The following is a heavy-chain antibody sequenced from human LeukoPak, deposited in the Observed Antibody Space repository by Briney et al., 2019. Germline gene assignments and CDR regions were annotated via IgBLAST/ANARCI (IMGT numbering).Heavy chain of an antibody. CDR3: ARDLVTVTKGFDI. D-gene: IGHD4-17*01. Sequence: SETLSLTCTVSGGSIGSYYWSWIRQPPGKGLEWIGYISYIGSTNYNPSLKSRVTISIDTSKNQFSLKLSSVTAADTAVYYCARDLVTVTKGFDIWGQGTMVSVSS. J-gene: IGHJ3*02. V-gene: IGHV4-59*13. CDR2: ISYIGST. CDR1: GGSIGSYY.